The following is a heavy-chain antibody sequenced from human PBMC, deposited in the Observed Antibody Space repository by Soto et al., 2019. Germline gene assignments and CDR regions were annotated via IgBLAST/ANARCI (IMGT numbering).Heavy chain of an antibody. CDR2: INHSGST. V-gene: IGHV4-34*01. D-gene: IGHD7-27*01. Sequence: QVQLQQWGAGLLKPSETLSLTCAVYGGSFSGYYWSWIRQPPGKGLEWIGDINHSGSTNYNPSLXRXVXIXXDTSKNQFALKLSSVTAADTAVYYCARGWGRLFDYWGQGTLVTVSS. J-gene: IGHJ4*02. CDR3: ARGWGRLFDY. CDR1: GGSFSGYY.